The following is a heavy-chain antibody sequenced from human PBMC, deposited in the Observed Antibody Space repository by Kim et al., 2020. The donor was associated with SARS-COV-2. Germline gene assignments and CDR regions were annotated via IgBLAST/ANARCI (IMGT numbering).Heavy chain of an antibody. CDR2: IYYSGST. V-gene: IGHV4-59*01. D-gene: IGHD3-10*01. CDR1: GGSISSYY. J-gene: IGHJ2*01. CDR3: ARDTSHRGSGSPYWYFDL. Sequence: SETLSLTCTVSGGSISSYYWSWIRQPPGKGLEWIGYIYYSGSTNYNPSLKSRVTISVDTSKNQFSLKLSSVTAADTAVYYCARDTSHRGSGSPYWYFDLWGRGTLVTVSS.